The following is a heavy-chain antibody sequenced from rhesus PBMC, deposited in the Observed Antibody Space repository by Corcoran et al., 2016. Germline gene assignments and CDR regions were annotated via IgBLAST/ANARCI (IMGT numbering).Heavy chain of an antibody. D-gene: IGHD1-20*01. J-gene: IGHJ4*01. V-gene: IGHV4S2*01. CDR3: ARLGYSWNTVDY. Sequence: QVQLQESGPGLVKPSETLPLTCAVSGASISSNYWSWIRQAPGKGREWIGRIYGRGGSTDSNPSLKSRVTISKDTSKNQFSLKLSSVTAADTAVYYCARLGYSWNTVDYWGQGVLVTVSS. CDR1: GASISSNY. CDR2: IYGRGGST.